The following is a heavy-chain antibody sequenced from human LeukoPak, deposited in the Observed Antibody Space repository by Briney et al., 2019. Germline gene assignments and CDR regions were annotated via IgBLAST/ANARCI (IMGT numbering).Heavy chain of an antibody. V-gene: IGHV4-4*07. CDR2: IYTSGST. D-gene: IGHD3-22*01. Sequence: SETLSLTCTVSGGSLSSYYWSWIRQPAGKGLEWIGRIYTSGSTNYNPSLKSRVTMSVDTSKNQFSLKLSSVTAADTAVYYWAKNYYYGSSCYTPASGYFQHWGQGTLVTVSS. CDR1: GGSLSSYY. J-gene: IGHJ1*01. CDR3: AKNYYYGSSCYTPASGYFQH.